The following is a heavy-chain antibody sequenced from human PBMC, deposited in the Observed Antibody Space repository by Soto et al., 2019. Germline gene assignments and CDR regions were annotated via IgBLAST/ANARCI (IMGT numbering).Heavy chain of an antibody. D-gene: IGHD2-15*01. CDR1: GFNFSSYS. V-gene: IGHV3-21*01. J-gene: IGHJ3*02. Sequence: PGGSLRLPCGSSGFNFSSYSINLVRQGPGKGLEWVSSISSSSSYIYYADSVKGRFTISRDNAKNSLYLQMNSLRAEDTAVYYCARDHGLSSYAFDIWGQGTMVTVSS. CDR2: ISSSSSYI. CDR3: ARDHGLSSYAFDI.